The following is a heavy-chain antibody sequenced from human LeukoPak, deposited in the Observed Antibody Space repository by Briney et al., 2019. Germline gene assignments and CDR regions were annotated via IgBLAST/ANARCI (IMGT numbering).Heavy chain of an antibody. CDR2: MNPNSGNT. V-gene: IGHV1-8*01. Sequence: ASVKVSCKASGYTFTSYDINWVRQATGQGLEWMGWMNPNSGNTGYAQKFQGRVTITRNPFTSTAYMELSSLRSQDTAVYYCARAKSPRFRHIDYWGQGTLVTVSS. J-gene: IGHJ4*02. CDR3: ARAKSPRFRHIDY. CDR1: GYTFTSYD.